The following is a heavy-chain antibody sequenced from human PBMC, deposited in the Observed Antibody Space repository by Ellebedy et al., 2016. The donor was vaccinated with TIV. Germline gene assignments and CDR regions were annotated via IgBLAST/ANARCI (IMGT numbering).Heavy chain of an antibody. Sequence: PGGSLRLSCAVSGFTFSTCSMSRVRQAPGKGLEWVSAISGRGDIIKYADSVKSRFTISRDNSKNTLYLQMDTLRAEDTAVYYCAKRPGVTADFYFDSWGQGILVTVSS. V-gene: IGHV3-23*01. J-gene: IGHJ4*02. CDR2: ISGRGDII. CDR1: GFTFSTCS. CDR3: AKRPGVTADFYFDS. D-gene: IGHD2-21*02.